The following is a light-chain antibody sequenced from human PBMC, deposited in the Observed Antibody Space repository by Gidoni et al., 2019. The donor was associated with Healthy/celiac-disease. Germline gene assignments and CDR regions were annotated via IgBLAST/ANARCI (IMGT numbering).Light chain of an antibody. CDR2: KAS. J-gene: IGKJ1*01. CDR3: QQYHSSPWT. CDR1: QSISNY. V-gene: IGKV1-5*03. Sequence: DIQMTQSPFTLSASVGDRVTITCRASQSISNYLAWYQRKPGKAPRVLTYKASGLENGVPSRFSASGSETQFTLTSSSLQPDDFATYYCQQYHSSPWTFGQGTKVEVK.